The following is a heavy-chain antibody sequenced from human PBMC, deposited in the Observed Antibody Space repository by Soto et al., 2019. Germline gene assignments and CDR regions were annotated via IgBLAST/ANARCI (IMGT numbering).Heavy chain of an antibody. Sequence: ASVKVSCKASGYTFTSYGISWVRQAPGQGLEWMGWISAYNGNTNYAQKLQGRVTMTTDTSTSTAYMELRSLRSDDTAGYYCAAEGITIFGVAGDAFDIWGQGTMVTVSS. CDR2: ISAYNGNT. CDR3: AAEGITIFGVAGDAFDI. V-gene: IGHV1-18*01. D-gene: IGHD3-3*01. CDR1: GYTFTSYG. J-gene: IGHJ3*02.